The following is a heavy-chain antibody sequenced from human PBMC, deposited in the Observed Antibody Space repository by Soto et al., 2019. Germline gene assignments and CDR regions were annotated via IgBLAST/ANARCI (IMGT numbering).Heavy chain of an antibody. D-gene: IGHD1-26*01. CDR3: AKNSGTYNFDAFDI. V-gene: IGHV3-23*01. CDR2: ISDSGSNT. Sequence: PGGSLRLSCTASGFTFSNYAMTWVRQVPGKGLEWVSVISDSGSNTYYTDSVKGRYTISRDNSKNTLYLLMKSLRAEDTALYYCAKNSGTYNFDAFDIRGQGTKVTVSS. CDR1: GFTFSNYA. J-gene: IGHJ3*02.